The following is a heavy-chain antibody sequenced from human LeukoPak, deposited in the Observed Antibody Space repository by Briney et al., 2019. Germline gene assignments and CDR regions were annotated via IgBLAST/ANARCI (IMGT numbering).Heavy chain of an antibody. V-gene: IGHV1-3*01. J-gene: IGHJ6*02. CDR3: AREASITIFGVVIRYYGMDV. Sequence: ASVKVSCKASGYTFTSYAMHWVRQAPGQRLEWMGWTNAGNGNTKYSQKFQGRVTITRDTSASTAYMELSSLRSEDTAVYYCAREASITIFGVVIRYYGMDVWGQGTTVTVSS. D-gene: IGHD3-3*01. CDR2: TNAGNGNT. CDR1: GYTFTSYA.